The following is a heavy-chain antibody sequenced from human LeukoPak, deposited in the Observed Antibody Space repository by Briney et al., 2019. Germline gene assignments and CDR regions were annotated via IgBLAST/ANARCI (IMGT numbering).Heavy chain of an antibody. CDR1: GGTFTSYA. Sequence: GASVKVSCKASGGTFTSYAISWGRQARGQGREWMGGIIPIFGTANYAQKFQRRLTITAYKSTSTPYMQLSSLRSEDTAVYYCARAHYSYGPAHDYWGQGTLFTVSS. J-gene: IGHJ4*02. D-gene: IGHD5-18*01. CDR2: IIPIFGTA. CDR3: ARAHYSYGPAHDY. V-gene: IGHV1-69*06.